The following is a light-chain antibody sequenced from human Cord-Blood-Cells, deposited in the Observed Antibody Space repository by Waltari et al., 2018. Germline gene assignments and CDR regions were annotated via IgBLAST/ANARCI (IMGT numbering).Light chain of an antibody. V-gene: IGLV2-14*01. Sequence: QSALTQPASVSGSPGPSLTIPCTGTSSAVGGTKDDPGYQRHPGTAPNLMIYYVSNRPSGVSNRFSGSKSGNTASLTISGLQAEDEADYYCSSYTSSSTNVVFGGGTKLTVL. J-gene: IGLJ2*01. CDR3: SSYTSSSTNVV. CDR1: SSAVGGTKD. CDR2: YVS.